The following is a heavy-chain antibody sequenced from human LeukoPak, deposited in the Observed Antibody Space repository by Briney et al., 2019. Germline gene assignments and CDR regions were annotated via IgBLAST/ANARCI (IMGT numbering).Heavy chain of an antibody. CDR3: ARRFGTVSDAFDI. CDR1: GYTFTGYY. Sequence: ASVKVSCKASGYTFTGYYMHWVRRAPGQGLEWMGWINPNSGGTNYAQKFQGRVTMTRDTSISTAYMELSRLKASDTAMYYCARRFGTVSDAFDIWGQGTMVTVSS. CDR2: INPNSGGT. D-gene: IGHD3-3*01. J-gene: IGHJ3*02. V-gene: IGHV1-2*02.